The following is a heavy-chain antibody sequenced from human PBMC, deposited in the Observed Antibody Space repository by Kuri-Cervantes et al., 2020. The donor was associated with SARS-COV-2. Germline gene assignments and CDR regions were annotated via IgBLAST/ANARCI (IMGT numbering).Heavy chain of an antibody. Sequence: SETLPLTCTVSGGSISSYYWSWIRQPPGKGLEWIGYIYYSGSTNYNPSLKSRVTISVDTSKNQFSLKLSSVTAADTAVYYCARSIAAAGPIDYWGQGTLVAVSS. D-gene: IGHD6-13*01. CDR1: GGSISSYY. V-gene: IGHV4-59*01. J-gene: IGHJ4*02. CDR2: IYYSGST. CDR3: ARSIAAAGPIDY.